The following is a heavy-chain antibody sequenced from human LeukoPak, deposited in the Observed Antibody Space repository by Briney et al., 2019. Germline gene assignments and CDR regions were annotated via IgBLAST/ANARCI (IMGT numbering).Heavy chain of an antibody. CDR1: GGTFSSYA. J-gene: IGHJ4*02. Sequence: SVKVSCKASGGTFSSYAISWVRQAPGQGLEWMGGIIPIFGTANYAQKFQGRVTITADKSTSTAYMELSSLRSEDTAVYYCARDPEYYYGSGSSRFDYWGQGTLVTVSS. CDR2: IIPIFGTA. D-gene: IGHD3-10*01. CDR3: ARDPEYYYGSGSSRFDY. V-gene: IGHV1-69*06.